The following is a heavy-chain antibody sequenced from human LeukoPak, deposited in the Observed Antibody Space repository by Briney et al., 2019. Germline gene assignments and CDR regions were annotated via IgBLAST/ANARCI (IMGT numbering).Heavy chain of an antibody. CDR3: ARVPPSSWYEDWFDP. CDR2: INAGNGNT. V-gene: IGHV1-3*01. D-gene: IGHD6-13*01. Sequence: ASVKVSCKASGHTFTSYAMHWVRQAPGQRLEWMGWINAGNGNTKYSQKFQGRVTITRDTSASTAYMELSSLRSEDTAVYYCARVPPSSWYEDWFDPWGQGTLVTVSS. CDR1: GHTFTSYA. J-gene: IGHJ5*02.